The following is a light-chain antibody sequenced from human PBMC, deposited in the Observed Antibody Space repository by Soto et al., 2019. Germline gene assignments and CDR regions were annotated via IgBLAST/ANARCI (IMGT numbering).Light chain of an antibody. J-gene: IGLJ3*02. CDR1: GPNIGNNF. Sequence: QSVVPRPPSASGTPERRVTTLCSESGPNIGNNFVYGYQQLPGTAPKLLIFSIAQRPSGVPDRFSGSKSGTSASLAISGLRSEDEADYYCAAWDDSLSGWVFGGGTKLTVL. V-gene: IGLV1-47*02. CDR3: AAWDDSLSGWV. CDR2: SIA.